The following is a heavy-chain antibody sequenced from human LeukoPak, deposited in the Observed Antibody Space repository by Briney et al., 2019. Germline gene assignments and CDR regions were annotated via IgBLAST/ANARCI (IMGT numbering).Heavy chain of an antibody. CDR1: RGSISSRSDY. CDR2: VYHSGGI. D-gene: IGHD1-26*01. CDR3: ARQRAHGTWAFDY. Sequence: SETLSLTCTVSRGSISSRSDYWWAWIRQPPGQGLEWIGSVYHSGGIYYNPSLKSRLTISVDTSKDHFSLNRASVTAADTAVYYCARQRAHGTWAFDYWGQGTLLTVSS. V-gene: IGHV4-39*01. J-gene: IGHJ4*02.